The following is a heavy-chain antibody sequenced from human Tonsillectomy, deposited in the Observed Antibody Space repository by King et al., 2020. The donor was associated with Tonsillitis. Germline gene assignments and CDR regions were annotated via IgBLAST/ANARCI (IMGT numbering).Heavy chain of an antibody. V-gene: IGHV3-33*01. Sequence: QVQLVESGGGVVQPGRSLRLSCAASGFTFSDYGIHWVRQAPGKGPQWVAVIWYDGSNKNYADPVKGRFTVSRDNSKNTVYLQMNSLRVEDTVVYYCARGNPPASPVDYWGQGTLVTVSS. CDR1: GFTFSDYG. CDR3: ARGNPPASPVDY. CDR2: IWYDGSNK. J-gene: IGHJ4*02. D-gene: IGHD1-14*01.